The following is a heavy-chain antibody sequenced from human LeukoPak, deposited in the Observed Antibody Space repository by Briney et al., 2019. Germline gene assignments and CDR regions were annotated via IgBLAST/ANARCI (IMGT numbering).Heavy chain of an antibody. CDR3: AKSGYYYGAHDY. J-gene: IGHJ4*02. Sequence: ASVKVSCKASGGTFSSYAISWVRQAPGQGLEWMGGIIPIFGTANYAQKFQGRATITADESTSTAYMELSGLRSEDTAVYYCAKSGYYYGAHDYWGQGTLVTVSS. D-gene: IGHD3-22*01. CDR2: IIPIFGTA. V-gene: IGHV1-69*01. CDR1: GGTFSSYA.